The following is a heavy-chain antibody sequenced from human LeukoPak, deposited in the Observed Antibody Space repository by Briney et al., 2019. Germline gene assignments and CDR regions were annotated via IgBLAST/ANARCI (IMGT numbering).Heavy chain of an antibody. CDR2: IHSSGNT. D-gene: IGHD6-13*01. V-gene: IGHV4-61*02. CDR1: GGSISSGSYY. J-gene: IGHJ4*02. CDR3: ARAHLRQQLETPYFDY. Sequence: SETLSLTCSVSGGSISSGSYYWSWIRQPAGKGLEWIGRIHSSGNTNYNPSLKSRVTISVDTSKNQFSLKLSSVTAADTAVYYCARAHLRQQLETPYFDYWGQGTLVTVSS.